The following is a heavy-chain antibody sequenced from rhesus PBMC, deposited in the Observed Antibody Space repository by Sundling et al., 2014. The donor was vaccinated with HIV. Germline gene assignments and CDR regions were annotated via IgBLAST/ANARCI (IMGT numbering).Heavy chain of an antibody. CDR1: GFSLSTSGMG. CDR3: ARAPLPIDY. J-gene: IGHJ4*01. Sequence: QVTLKESGPALVKPTQTLTLTCSFSGFSLSTSGMGVGWIRQPPGKALEWLANIYWDDDKRYNTSLQSRLTISKDTSKNQVVLTVTNLDPVDTATYYCARAPLPIDYWGQGVLVTVSS. D-gene: IGHD2-27*01. V-gene: IGHV2S1*01. CDR2: IYWDDDK.